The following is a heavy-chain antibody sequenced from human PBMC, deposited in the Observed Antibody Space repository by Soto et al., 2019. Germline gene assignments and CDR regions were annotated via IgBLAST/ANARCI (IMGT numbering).Heavy chain of an antibody. CDR3: ARGPTLTMIVVLPDY. J-gene: IGHJ4*02. CDR2: ISAYNGNT. Sequence: GASVKVSCKASGYTFTSYGISWVRQAPGQGLEWMGWISAYNGNTNYAQKLQGRVTMTTDTSTSTAYMELRSLRSDDTAVYYCARGPTLTMIVVLPDYWGQGTLVTVSS. V-gene: IGHV1-18*04. CDR1: GYTFTSYG. D-gene: IGHD3-22*01.